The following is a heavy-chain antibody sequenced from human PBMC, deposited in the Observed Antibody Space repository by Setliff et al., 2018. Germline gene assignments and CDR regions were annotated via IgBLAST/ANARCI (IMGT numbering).Heavy chain of an antibody. J-gene: IGHJ4*02. CDR1: RFTFSSYA. CDR2: IKEDGSEK. Sequence: GGSLRLSCAASRFTFSSYAMSWVRQAPGKGLEWVANIKEDGSEKYYVDSVKGRFTMSRDNAKNSLYLQMNSLRAEDTAVYYCARDGGEYWGQGTLVTVSS. D-gene: IGHD3-16*01. CDR3: ARDGGEY. V-gene: IGHV3-7*01.